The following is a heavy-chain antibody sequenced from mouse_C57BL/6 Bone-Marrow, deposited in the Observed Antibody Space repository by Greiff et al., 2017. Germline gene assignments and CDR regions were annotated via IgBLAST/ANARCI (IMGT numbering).Heavy chain of an antibody. CDR3: TSYYGSSPYWYFDV. CDR1: GFNIKDYY. V-gene: IGHV14-1*01. J-gene: IGHJ1*03. Sequence: VQLQQSGAELVRPGASVKLSCTASGFNIKDYYMHWVKQRPEQGLEWIGRIDPEDGDTEYAPKFQGKATMTADTSSNTAYLQLSSLKSEDTAVYYCTSYYGSSPYWYFDVWGTGTTVTVSS. CDR2: IDPEDGDT. D-gene: IGHD1-1*01.